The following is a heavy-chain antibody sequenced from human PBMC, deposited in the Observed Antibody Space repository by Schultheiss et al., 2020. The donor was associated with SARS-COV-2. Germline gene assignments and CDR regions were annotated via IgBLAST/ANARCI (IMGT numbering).Heavy chain of an antibody. Sequence: SQTLSLTCTVSGGSISSSSYYWGWIRQPPGKGLEWIGYIYYSGSTYYNPSLKSRVTISVDTSKNQFSLKLSSVTAADTAVYYCARGGFWGGGGMDVWGQGTTVTVSS. J-gene: IGHJ6*02. V-gene: IGHV4-39*07. CDR2: IYYSGST. CDR1: GGSISSSSYY. D-gene: IGHD7-27*01. CDR3: ARGGFWGGGGMDV.